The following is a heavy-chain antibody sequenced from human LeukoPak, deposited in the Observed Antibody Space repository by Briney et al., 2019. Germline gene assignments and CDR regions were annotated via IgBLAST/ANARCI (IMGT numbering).Heavy chain of an antibody. CDR1: GYSISSGYY. J-gene: IGHJ5*02. CDR2: IYHSGST. Sequence: SETLSLTCAVSGYSISSGYYWGWIRQPPGKGLEWIGSIYHSGSTYYNPSLKSRVTISVDTSKNQFSLKLSSVTAADTAVYYCARHPFDPWGQGTLVTVSS. V-gene: IGHV4-38-2*01. CDR3: ARHPFDP.